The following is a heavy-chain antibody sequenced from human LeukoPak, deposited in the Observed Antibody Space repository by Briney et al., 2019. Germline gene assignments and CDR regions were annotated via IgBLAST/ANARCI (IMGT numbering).Heavy chain of an antibody. J-gene: IGHJ4*02. CDR2: IWYDGSNK. CDR3: ARDNDSSGYYYPPFGFDY. CDR1: GFTFSSYG. D-gene: IGHD3-22*01. V-gene: IGHV3-33*01. Sequence: PGGSLRLSCAASGFTFSSYGMHWVRQAPGKGLKWVAVIWYDGSNKYYADSVKGRFTISRDNSKNTLYLQMNSLRAEDTAVYYCARDNDSSGYYYPPFGFDYWGQGTLVTVSS.